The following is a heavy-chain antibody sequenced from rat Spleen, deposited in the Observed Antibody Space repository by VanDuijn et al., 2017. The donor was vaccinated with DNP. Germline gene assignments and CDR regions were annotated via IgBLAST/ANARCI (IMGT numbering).Heavy chain of an antibody. CDR3: ARWSRYFDY. CDR1: GYSITSNY. V-gene: IGHV3-1*01. J-gene: IGHJ2*01. CDR2: IAYSGST. Sequence: EVQLQESGPGLVKPSQSLSLTCSVTGYSITSNYWAWIRKFPGNKMEWMGYIAYSGSTNYNPSLKSRISITRDTSKNQFFLQLNSVSSEDTATYYCARWSRYFDYWGQGVMVTVSS.